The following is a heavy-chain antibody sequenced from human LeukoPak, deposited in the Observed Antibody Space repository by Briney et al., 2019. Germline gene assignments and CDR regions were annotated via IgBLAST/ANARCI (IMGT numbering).Heavy chain of an antibody. Sequence: SETLSLTCTVSGGSISSYYWSWIRQPPGKGLEWIGYIYYSGSTNYNPSLKSRLTISVDTSKNQFSLKLSSVTAADTAVYHCARAPYGSGSHFDYWGQGTLVTVSS. J-gene: IGHJ4*02. V-gene: IGHV4-59*01. CDR1: GGSISSYY. D-gene: IGHD3-10*01. CDR2: IYYSGST. CDR3: ARAPYGSGSHFDY.